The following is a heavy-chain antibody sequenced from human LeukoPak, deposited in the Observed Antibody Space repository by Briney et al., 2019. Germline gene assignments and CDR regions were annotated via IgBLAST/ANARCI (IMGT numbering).Heavy chain of an antibody. D-gene: IGHD4-17*01. CDR1: GFKNYA. V-gene: IGHV3-30*02. Sequence: PGGSLRLSRAASGFKNYARHWVRQAPGKGLEWVAFIRYDGSNKYYADSVKGRFTISRDNSQNTQYLQMNSLRPEDTAVYYCAKGGASVTRYVDYWGQGTLVTVSS. J-gene: IGHJ4*02. CDR2: IRYDGSNK. CDR3: AKGGASVTRYVDY.